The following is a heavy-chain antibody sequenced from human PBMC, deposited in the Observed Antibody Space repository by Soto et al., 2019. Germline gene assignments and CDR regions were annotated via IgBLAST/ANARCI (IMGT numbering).Heavy chain of an antibody. CDR3: ARDMTRTVVPYFDF. J-gene: IGHJ4*02. Sequence: VASVKVSCKASGGTFSSYAISWVRQAPGQGLEWMGRIIPISGAANYAQKFQGRVTITADKSTSTSYMELSSLRSEDTAVYYCARDMTRTVVPYFDFWGQGTLVTVSS. CDR1: GGTFSSYA. CDR2: IIPISGAA. D-gene: IGHD1-7*01. V-gene: IGHV1-69*06.